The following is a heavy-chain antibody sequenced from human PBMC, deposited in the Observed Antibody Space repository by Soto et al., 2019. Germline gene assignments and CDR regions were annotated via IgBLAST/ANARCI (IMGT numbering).Heavy chain of an antibody. Sequence: PGGSLRLSCAASGFTFSDYYMSWIRQAPGKGLEWVSYISSSSSYTNYADSVKGRFTISRDNAKNSLYLQMNSLRAEDTAVYYCARPPYDSRPEYDYWGQGTLVTVPS. CDR3: ARPPYDSRPEYDY. V-gene: IGHV3-11*06. D-gene: IGHD3-22*01. CDR1: GFTFSDYY. CDR2: ISSSSSYT. J-gene: IGHJ4*02.